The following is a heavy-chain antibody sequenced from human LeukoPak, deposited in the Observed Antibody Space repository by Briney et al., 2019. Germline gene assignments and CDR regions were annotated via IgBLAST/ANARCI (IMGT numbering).Heavy chain of an antibody. V-gene: IGHV3-15*01. Sequence: GGSLRLSCAASGFTFNNAWMSWVRQAPGKGLEWVGRIKSKTDGGTTDYAPPVTGRLTVSRDDSKNTLYLQMNSLRTEDTAVYYCTTEYGRNYYGSGSFYKYHFDYWGQGTLVTVSS. CDR3: TTEYGRNYYGSGSFYKYHFDY. J-gene: IGHJ4*02. D-gene: IGHD3-10*01. CDR1: GFTFNNAW. CDR2: IKSKTDGGTT.